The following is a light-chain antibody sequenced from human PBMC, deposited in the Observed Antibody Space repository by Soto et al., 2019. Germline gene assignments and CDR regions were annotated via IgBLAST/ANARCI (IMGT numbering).Light chain of an antibody. Sequence: EILLTQSPGTLSLSPGEIATLSFRASQSVSSSYLAWYQQKPGQAPRLLIYGASSRATGIPDRFSGSGSGTDFTLTISRLEPEDFAVYYCQQYGSSPTFGQGTRLEI. J-gene: IGKJ5*01. V-gene: IGKV3-20*01. CDR2: GAS. CDR3: QQYGSSPT. CDR1: QSVSSSY.